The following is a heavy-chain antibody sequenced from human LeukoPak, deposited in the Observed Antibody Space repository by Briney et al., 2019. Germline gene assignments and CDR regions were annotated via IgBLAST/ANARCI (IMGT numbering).Heavy chain of an antibody. CDR1: GGTFSSYA. D-gene: IGHD5-24*01. Sequence: SVKVSCKASGGTFSSYAISWVRQAPGQGLEWMGGIIPIFGTANYAQKFPGRVTITADESTSTAYMELSSLRSEDTAVYYCARDQDGYNWAPDYWGQGTLVTVSS. J-gene: IGHJ4*02. CDR2: IIPIFGTA. CDR3: ARDQDGYNWAPDY. V-gene: IGHV1-69*13.